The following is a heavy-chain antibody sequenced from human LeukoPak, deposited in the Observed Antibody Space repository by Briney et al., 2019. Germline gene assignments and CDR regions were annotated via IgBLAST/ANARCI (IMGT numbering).Heavy chain of an antibody. CDR3: ATVTDYYDSSGNED. CDR2: INHSGST. V-gene: IGHV4-34*01. J-gene: IGHJ4*02. Sequence: SETLSLTCAVCGGSFSGYYWSWIRQPPGKGLEWIGEINHSGSTNYNPSLKSRVTTSVDTSKNQFSLKLSSVTAADTAVYYCATVTDYYDSSGNEDWGQGTLVTVSS. D-gene: IGHD3-22*01. CDR1: GGSFSGYY.